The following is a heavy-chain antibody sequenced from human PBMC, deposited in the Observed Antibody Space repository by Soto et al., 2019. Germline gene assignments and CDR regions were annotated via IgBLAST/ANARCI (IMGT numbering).Heavy chain of an antibody. CDR3: ARTVGDTGDYFDY. J-gene: IGHJ4*02. Sequence: PSETLSLTCAVYGGSFSGYYWSWIRQPPGKGLEWIGEINHSGSTNYNPSLKSRVTISVDTSKNQFSLKLSSVTAADTAVYYCARTVGDTGDYFDYWGQGTLVTVSS. CDR2: INHSGST. D-gene: IGHD1-26*01. V-gene: IGHV4-34*01. CDR1: GGSFSGYY.